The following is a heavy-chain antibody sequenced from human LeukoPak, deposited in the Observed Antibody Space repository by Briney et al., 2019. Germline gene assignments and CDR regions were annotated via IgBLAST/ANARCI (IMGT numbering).Heavy chain of an antibody. CDR3: ARGQLVINWFDP. Sequence: ASVKVSCKASGYTFTSYDINWVRQATGQGLEWMGWMNPNSGNTGYAQKFQGRVTITRNTSISTAYMELSSLRSEDTAVYYCARGQLVINWFDPWGQGTLVTVSS. D-gene: IGHD6-13*01. J-gene: IGHJ5*02. V-gene: IGHV1-8*03. CDR2: MNPNSGNT. CDR1: GYTFTSYD.